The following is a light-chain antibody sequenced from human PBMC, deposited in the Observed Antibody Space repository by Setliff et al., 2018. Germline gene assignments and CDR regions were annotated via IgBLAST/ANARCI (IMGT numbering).Light chain of an antibody. V-gene: IGLV2-14*03. Sequence: QPVLTQPASVSGSPGQSITISCTGPSSDIGGYNYVSWYQQYPGKAPQLIIYGVSKRPSGVSDRFSGSKSGNTASLTISGLQVEDEADYYCSSYEGSNNYVFGTGTKVTVL. CDR2: GVS. CDR1: SSDIGGYNY. J-gene: IGLJ1*01. CDR3: SSYEGSNNYV.